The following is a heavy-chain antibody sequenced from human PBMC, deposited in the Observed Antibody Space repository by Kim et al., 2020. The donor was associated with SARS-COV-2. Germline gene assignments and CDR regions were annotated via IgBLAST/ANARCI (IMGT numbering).Heavy chain of an antibody. CDR1: GFTFDDYA. CDR3: AKARGQGYFDL. J-gene: IGHJ2*01. V-gene: IGHV3-9*01. Sequence: GGSLRLSCAASGFTFDDYAMHWVRQAPGKGLEWVSGISWNSGSIGYADSVKGRFTISRDNAKNSLYLQMNSLRAEDTALYYCAKARGQGYFDLWGRGTLVTVYS. CDR2: ISWNSGSI. D-gene: IGHD3-10*01.